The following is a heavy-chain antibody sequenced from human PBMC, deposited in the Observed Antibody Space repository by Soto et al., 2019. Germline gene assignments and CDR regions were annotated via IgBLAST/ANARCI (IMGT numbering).Heavy chain of an antibody. CDR2: IYSGGST. D-gene: IGHD4-17*01. CDR3: ARDGIVHYGDYGLDAFDI. V-gene: IGHV3-53*04. Sequence: EVQLVESGGGLVQPGGSLRLSCAASGFTVSSNYMSWVRQAPGKGLEWVSVIYSGGSTYYADSVKARFTISRHNSKNTLYLQMNSLRAEDTAVYYCARDGIVHYGDYGLDAFDIWGQGTMVTVSS. CDR1: GFTVSSNY. J-gene: IGHJ3*02.